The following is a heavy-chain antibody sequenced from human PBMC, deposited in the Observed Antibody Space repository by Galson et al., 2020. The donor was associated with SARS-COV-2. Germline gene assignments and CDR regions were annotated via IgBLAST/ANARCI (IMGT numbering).Heavy chain of an antibody. CDR2: MSHAGST. CDR1: GYSISSGYF. Sequence: SETLSLTCTVSGYSISSGYFWGWLRQPPGKGLEWIVSMSHAGSTYYNLSVRSRVTMSVDRSRNQFSLKLNSVTAADTAVYYCARHSRDGYIDAFDVWGQGTMVTVSS. V-gene: IGHV4-38-2*02. D-gene: IGHD6-25*01. J-gene: IGHJ3*01. CDR3: ARHSRDGYIDAFDV.